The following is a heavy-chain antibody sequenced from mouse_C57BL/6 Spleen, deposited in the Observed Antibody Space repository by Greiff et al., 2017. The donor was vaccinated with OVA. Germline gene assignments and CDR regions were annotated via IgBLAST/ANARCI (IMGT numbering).Heavy chain of an antibody. Sequence: EVQLQESGGDLVKPGGSLKLSCAASGFTFSSYGMSWVRQTPDKRLEWVATIRSGGSYTYYPDSVKGRFTISRDNAKNTLYLQMSSLKSEDTAMYYCARQRDYDEAWFAYWGQGTLVTVSA. V-gene: IGHV5-6*01. CDR1: GFTFSSYG. D-gene: IGHD2-4*01. CDR3: ARQRDYDEAWFAY. J-gene: IGHJ3*01. CDR2: IRSGGSYT.